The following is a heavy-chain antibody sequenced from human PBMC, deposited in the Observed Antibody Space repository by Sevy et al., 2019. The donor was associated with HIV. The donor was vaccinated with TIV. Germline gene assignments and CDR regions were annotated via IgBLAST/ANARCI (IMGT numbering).Heavy chain of an antibody. D-gene: IGHD5-12*01. CDR3: AKGRSGYDYYYYGMDV. CDR1: GFTFDDYA. CDR2: ISWNSGSI. J-gene: IGHJ6*02. V-gene: IGHV3-9*01. Sequence: GGSLRLSCAASGFTFDDYAMHWVRQAPGKGLEWVSGISWNSGSIGYADSVKGRFTISRDNAKNSLYLQMNSLRAEDTALYYCAKGRSGYDYYYYGMDVWGQRTTVTVSS.